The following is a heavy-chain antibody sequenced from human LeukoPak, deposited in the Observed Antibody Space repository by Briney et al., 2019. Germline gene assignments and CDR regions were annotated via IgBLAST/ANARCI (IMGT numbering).Heavy chain of an antibody. CDR1: GGPISSSSYY. CDR3: ARHGLSGVSLRINWFDT. CDR2: ISFSGGA. Sequence: SETLSLTCTVSGGPISSSSYYWGWIRQPPGKGLEWIGGISFSGGAYYNPSLKRRVTIYVDTSKNQFSLKLSYVTAADTAVYYCARHGLSGVSLRINWFDTWGRGTLVSVSS. V-gene: IGHV4-39*01. D-gene: IGHD1-26*01. J-gene: IGHJ5*02.